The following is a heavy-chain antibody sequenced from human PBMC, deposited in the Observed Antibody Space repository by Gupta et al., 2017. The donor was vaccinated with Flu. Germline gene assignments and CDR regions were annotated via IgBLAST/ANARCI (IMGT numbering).Heavy chain of an antibody. V-gene: IGHV4-59*01. J-gene: IGHJ5*02. CDR2: IYYSGST. CDR1: VGSIISYY. Sequence: QVQLQEPGPGLVKPSETLSLTCTVSVGSIISYYWSWLRQPPGKGLEWIGYIYYSGSTNYNPSLKSRVTISVDTTKNQFSLKLSSVTAADTAVYYCARGTFQYYYDSSGYYYWFDPWGQGTLVTVSS. D-gene: IGHD3-22*01. CDR3: ARGTFQYYYDSSGYYYWFDP.